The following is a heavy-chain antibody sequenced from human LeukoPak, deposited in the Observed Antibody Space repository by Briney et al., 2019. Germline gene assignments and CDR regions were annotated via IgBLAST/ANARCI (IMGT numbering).Heavy chain of an antibody. CDR3: ARDVYRFLRWNFDS. CDR1: GFTLSAYY. Sequence: ASVKVSCKASGFTLSAYYMHWVRQAPGQRLEWIGWINPNSGRANYVQKFQGRVNMTRDTSVSAVHMELSGLQSDDTAVYFCARDVYRFLRWNFDSWGQGTLITVSS. D-gene: IGHD3-3*01. J-gene: IGHJ5*01. V-gene: IGHV1-2*02. CDR2: INPNSGRA.